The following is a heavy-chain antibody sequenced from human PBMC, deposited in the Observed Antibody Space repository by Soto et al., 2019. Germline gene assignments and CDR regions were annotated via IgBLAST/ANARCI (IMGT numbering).Heavy chain of an antibody. CDR1: GFTFSSYA. Sequence: PGGSLRLSCTASGFTFSSYAMHWVRQAPGKGLEWVAVISYDGSNKYYADSVKGRFTISRDNSKNTLYLKMNSLRAKDTDVYYCAIDYYDSSGYYYHFDYWGQGTLVTVSS. CDR3: AIDYYDSSGYYYHFDY. J-gene: IGHJ4*02. D-gene: IGHD3-22*01. CDR2: ISYDGSNK. V-gene: IGHV3-30-3*01.